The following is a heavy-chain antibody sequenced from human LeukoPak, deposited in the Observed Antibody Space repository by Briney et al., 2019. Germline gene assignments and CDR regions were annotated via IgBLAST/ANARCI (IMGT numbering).Heavy chain of an antibody. J-gene: IGHJ4*02. V-gene: IGHV3-21*01. D-gene: IGHD3-22*01. CDR2: ISSSSSYI. CDR1: GFTFSSYS. Sequence: GGSLRLSCAASGFTFSSYSTNWVRQAPGKGLEWVSSISSSSSYIYYADSVKGRFTISRDNAKNSLYLQMNSLRAEDTAVYYCASGDSSGYYTACDYWGQGTLVTVSS. CDR3: ASGDSSGYYTACDY.